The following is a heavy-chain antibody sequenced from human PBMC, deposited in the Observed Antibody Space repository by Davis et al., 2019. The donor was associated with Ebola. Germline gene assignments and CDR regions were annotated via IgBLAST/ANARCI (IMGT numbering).Heavy chain of an antibody. D-gene: IGHD3-22*01. CDR3: ARSRGLRSSVGWFDP. CDR1: GFNFNNYA. CDR2: ISYDGTYK. V-gene: IGHV3-30*04. Sequence: GESLKISCATSGFNFNNYAIHWVRQAPGKGLEWVAVISYDGTYKYYSDSVKDRFTISRDASENTVYLQMHSLRPEDTAVYYCARSRGLRSSVGWFDPWGQGTLVTVSS. J-gene: IGHJ5*02.